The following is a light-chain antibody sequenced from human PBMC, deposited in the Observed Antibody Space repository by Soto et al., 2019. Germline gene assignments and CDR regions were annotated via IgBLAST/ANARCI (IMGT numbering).Light chain of an antibody. Sequence: QSVLTHPPSVSAAPGQKVTISCSGSSSNIGNNYVSWYQQLPGTAPKLLIYENNKRPSGIPDRFSGYKSGTSATLGITGLQTGDKADSYCGTWDSSLSVVVFGGGTKLTVL. J-gene: IGLJ2*01. CDR3: GTWDSSLSVVV. V-gene: IGLV1-51*02. CDR1: SSNIGNNY. CDR2: ENN.